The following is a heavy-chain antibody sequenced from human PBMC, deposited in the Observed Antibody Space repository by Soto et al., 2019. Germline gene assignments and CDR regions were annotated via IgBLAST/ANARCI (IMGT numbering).Heavy chain of an antibody. CDR1: GASISSDAYY. CDR2: IYYSGST. Sequence: QVQVQESGPRLVAPSQTLSLTCTVSGASISSDAYYWSWIRQHPETGLEWIGYIYYSGSTYYNPSLKGRLSISVDTSKNQFSLKLTSVTAADTAVYYCARGARSGESLDWFDPWGQGILVTVSS. V-gene: IGHV4-31*03. J-gene: IGHJ5*02. D-gene: IGHD3-10*01. CDR3: ARGARSGESLDWFDP.